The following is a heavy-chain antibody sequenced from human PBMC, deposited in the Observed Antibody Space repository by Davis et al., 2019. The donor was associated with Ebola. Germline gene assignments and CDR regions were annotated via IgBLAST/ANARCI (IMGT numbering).Heavy chain of an antibody. Sequence: ASVKVSCKASGYSFTSFAIHWVRQAPGQRPDWMGWINGGSGDTKYSDEFQGRVTITRDTSASTIYLELSDLKSEDTAVYYCARDNTRFLEPSHYLDYWGQGTLVTVSS. D-gene: IGHD3-3*01. V-gene: IGHV1-3*01. J-gene: IGHJ4*02. CDR1: GYSFTSFA. CDR2: INGGSGDT. CDR3: ARDNTRFLEPSHYLDY.